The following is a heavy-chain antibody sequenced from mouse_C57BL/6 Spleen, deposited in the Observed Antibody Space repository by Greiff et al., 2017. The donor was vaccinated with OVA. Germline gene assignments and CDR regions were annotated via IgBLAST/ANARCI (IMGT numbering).Heavy chain of an antibody. CDR1: GFSFNTYA. J-gene: IGHJ3*01. CDR2: IRSKSNNYAT. D-gene: IGHD1-1*01. Sequence: EVQGVESGGGLVQPKGSLKLSCAASGFSFNTYAMNWVRQAPGKGLEWVARIRSKSNNYATYYADSVKDRFTISRDDSESMLYLQMNNLKTEDTAMYYCVRQNYGSSYWFAYWGQGTLVTVSA. CDR3: VRQNYGSSYWFAY. V-gene: IGHV10-1*01.